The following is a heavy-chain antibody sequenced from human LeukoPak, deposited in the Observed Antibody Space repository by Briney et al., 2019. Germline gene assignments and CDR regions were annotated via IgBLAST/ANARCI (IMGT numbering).Heavy chain of an antibody. J-gene: IGHJ3*02. V-gene: IGHV4-59*08. Sequence: PSETLSLTCTVSGGSISSYYWSWIRQPPGKGLEWIGYIYYSGSTNYNPSLKSRVTISVDTSKNQFSLKLSSVTAADTAVYYCARTGVDRETHGAFDIWGQGTMVTVSS. CDR1: GGSISSYY. D-gene: IGHD3-3*01. CDR2: IYYSGST. CDR3: ARTGVDRETHGAFDI.